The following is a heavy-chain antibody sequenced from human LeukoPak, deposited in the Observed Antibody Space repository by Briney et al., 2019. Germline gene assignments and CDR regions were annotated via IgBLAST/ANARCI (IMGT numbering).Heavy chain of an antibody. CDR3: ASYDRGIQGYSIGSFDY. J-gene: IGHJ4*02. CDR2: INHSGST. D-gene: IGHD4-11*01. CDR1: GGSFSGYY. Sequence: SETLSLTCAVYGGSFSGYYWSWIRQPPGKGLEWIGEINHSGSTNYNPSLKSRVTISVDTSKNQFSLKLSSVTAADTAVYYCASYDRGIQGYSIGSFDYWGQGTLVTVSS. V-gene: IGHV4-34*01.